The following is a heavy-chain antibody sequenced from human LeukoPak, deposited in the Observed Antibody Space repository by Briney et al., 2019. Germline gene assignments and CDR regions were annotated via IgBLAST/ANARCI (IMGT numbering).Heavy chain of an antibody. J-gene: IGHJ4*02. CDR3: LIWGELSLNY. D-gene: IGHD3-16*02. CDR2: INAGNGDT. CDR1: GYTFTSYA. Sequence: GASVKVSCKASGYTFTSYAMHWVRQAPGQRHEWMGWINAGNGDTKYSQKFQGRVTITRDTSASTAYMELSSLRSEDTAVYYCLIWGELSLNYWGQGTLVTVSS. V-gene: IGHV1-3*01.